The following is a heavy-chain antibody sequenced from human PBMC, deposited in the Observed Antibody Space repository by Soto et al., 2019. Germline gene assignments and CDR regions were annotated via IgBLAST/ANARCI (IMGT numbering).Heavy chain of an antibody. V-gene: IGHV3-23*01. Sequence: GGSLRLSCAASGFTFSSYAMSWVRQAPGKGLEWVSAISGSGGSTYYADSVKGRFTISRDNSKNTLYLQMNSLRAEDTAVYYCALHYDFWSGYMGASDYWGPVTLVTVSS. CDR2: ISGSGGST. D-gene: IGHD3-3*01. J-gene: IGHJ4*02. CDR3: ALHYDFWSGYMGASDY. CDR1: GFTFSSYA.